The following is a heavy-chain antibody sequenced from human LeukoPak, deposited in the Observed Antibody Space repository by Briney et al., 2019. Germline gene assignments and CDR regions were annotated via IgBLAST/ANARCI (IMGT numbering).Heavy chain of an antibody. J-gene: IGHJ4*02. V-gene: IGHV3-23*01. Sequence: GGSLRLSCAASGFTFSSYAMSWVRQAPGKGLEWVSAISKSGDNTYYADSVKGRFSISRDNSKSTLFLQLNSLRSEDTAVYYCAKSLSLPVYFDYWGQGTLVTVSS. D-gene: IGHD3-16*02. CDR3: AKSLSLPVYFDY. CDR2: ISKSGDNT. CDR1: GFTFSSYA.